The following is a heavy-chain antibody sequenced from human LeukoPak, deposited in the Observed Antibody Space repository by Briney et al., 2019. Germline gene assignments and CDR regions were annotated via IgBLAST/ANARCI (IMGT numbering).Heavy chain of an antibody. J-gene: IGHJ5*02. CDR3: ARARDYYDSSGWFDP. V-gene: IGHV5-51*01. Sequence: GESLKISCRGSGYSFTSYWIGWVRQMPGKGLEWMGIIYPGDSDTRYSPSFQGQVTISADKSISTAYPQWSSLKASDTAMYYCARARDYYDSSGWFDPWGQGTLVTVSS. CDR1: GYSFTSYW. CDR2: IYPGDSDT. D-gene: IGHD3-22*01.